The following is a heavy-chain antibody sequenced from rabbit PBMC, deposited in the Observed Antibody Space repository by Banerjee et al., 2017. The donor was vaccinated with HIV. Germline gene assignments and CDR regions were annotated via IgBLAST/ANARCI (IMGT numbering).Heavy chain of an antibody. J-gene: IGHJ4*01. CDR1: GFSFSNKYV. D-gene: IGHD1-1*01. CDR2: INTSSGNT. Sequence: QEQLEESGGDLVKPEGSLTLTCTASGFSFSNKYVMCWVRQAPGKGLEWIACINTSSGNTVYASWAKGRFTISKTSSTVTLQMTSLTAADTATYFCARRTSGYYNLWGQGTLVTVS. V-gene: IGHV1S45*01. CDR3: ARRTSGYYNL.